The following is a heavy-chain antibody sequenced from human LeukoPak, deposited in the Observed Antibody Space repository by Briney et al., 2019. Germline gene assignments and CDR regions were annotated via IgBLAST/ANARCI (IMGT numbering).Heavy chain of an antibody. J-gene: IGHJ4*02. Sequence: PGGSLRLSCAASGFTFGDYYMTWIRQAPGKGLEWVSDISSSGSTIYYTDSVKGRFTISRDNTKNSLNLQMNSLRAEDTAVYYCAKQRFRSFDYWGQGTLVIVSS. D-gene: IGHD2-21*01. CDR1: GFTFGDYY. CDR3: AKQRFRSFDY. CDR2: ISSSGSTI. V-gene: IGHV3-11*04.